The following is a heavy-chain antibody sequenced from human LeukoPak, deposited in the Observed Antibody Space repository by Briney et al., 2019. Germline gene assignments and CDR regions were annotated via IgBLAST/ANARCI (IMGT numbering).Heavy chain of an antibody. D-gene: IGHD6-19*01. J-gene: IGHJ3*02. CDR3: ARASREAVAGNAFDI. Sequence: PGGSLRLSCAASGFTFDDYGMSWVRQAPGKGLEWVSGINWNGGSTGYADSVKGRFTISRDNAKNSLYLQMNSLRAEDTALYHCARASREAVAGNAFDIWGQGTMVTVSS. V-gene: IGHV3-20*01. CDR1: GFTFDDYG. CDR2: INWNGGST.